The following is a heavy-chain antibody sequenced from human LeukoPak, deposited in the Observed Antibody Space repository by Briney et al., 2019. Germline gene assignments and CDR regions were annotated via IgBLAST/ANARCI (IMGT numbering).Heavy chain of an antibody. D-gene: IGHD6-19*01. CDR1: GFTFSNAW. Sequence: GGTLRLSCAASGFTFSNAWMSWVRQAPGKGLKWVGRIKSKTDGGTTDYAAPVKGRFTISRDDSKDTLYLQMNSLKTEDTAVYYCTTDASYSSGWYQSYYFDYWGQGTLVTVSS. CDR3: TTDASYSSGWYQSYYFDY. V-gene: IGHV3-15*01. J-gene: IGHJ4*02. CDR2: IKSKTDGGTT.